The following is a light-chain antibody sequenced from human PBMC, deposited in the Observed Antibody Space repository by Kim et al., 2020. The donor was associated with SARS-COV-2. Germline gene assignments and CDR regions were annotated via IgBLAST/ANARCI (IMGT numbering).Light chain of an antibody. CDR2: DVS. CDR1: SSDVGGRNY. V-gene: IGLV2-14*04. Sequence: GQSITISCTGTSSDVGGRNYVSWYQQHPGKAPKLIIYDVSERPSEVSNRFSGSKSGNTASLTISGLQAEDEADYYCSSYTTSSTWVFGGGTQLTVL. CDR3: SSYTTSSTWV. J-gene: IGLJ3*02.